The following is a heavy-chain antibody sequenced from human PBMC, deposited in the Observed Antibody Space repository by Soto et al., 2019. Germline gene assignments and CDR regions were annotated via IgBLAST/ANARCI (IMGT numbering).Heavy chain of an antibody. Sequence: SVKVSCKASGGTFSSYAISWVRQAPGQGLEWMGGIIPIFGTANYAQKFQGRVTITADESTSTAYMELSSLRSEDTAVYYCARVRGYYGGTRSNYYYGMDVWGQGTTVTVSS. CDR1: GGTFSSYA. CDR2: IIPIFGTA. J-gene: IGHJ6*02. CDR3: ARVRGYYGGTRSNYYYGMDV. V-gene: IGHV1-69*13. D-gene: IGHD4-17*01.